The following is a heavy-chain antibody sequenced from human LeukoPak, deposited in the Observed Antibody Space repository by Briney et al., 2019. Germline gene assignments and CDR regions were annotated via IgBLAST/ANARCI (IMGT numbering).Heavy chain of an antibody. Sequence: GASVKVSCKASGYTFTSYDINWVRQATGQGLEWMGWMNPNSGNTGYAQKFQGRVTMTRNTSISTAYMELSSLRSEDTAVYCCARAPSFRGLRSRWFDPWGQGTLVTVSS. CDR2: MNPNSGNT. D-gene: IGHD3-16*02. CDR1: GYTFTSYD. CDR3: ARAPSFRGLRSRWFDP. V-gene: IGHV1-8*01. J-gene: IGHJ5*02.